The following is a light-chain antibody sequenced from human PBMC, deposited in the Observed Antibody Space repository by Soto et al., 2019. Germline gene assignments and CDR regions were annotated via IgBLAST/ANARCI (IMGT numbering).Light chain of an antibody. CDR2: DVS. J-gene: IGLJ1*01. CDR1: SSDVGGYNY. V-gene: IGLV2-14*01. Sequence: QSVLTQPASVSGSPGQSITISCPGTSSDVGGYNYVSWYQQHPGKAPKLMIYDVSNRPSGVSNRFYGSKSGNTASLTISGLQAEDEADYYCSTYTSSSTRDVFGTGTKVTVL. CDR3: STYTSSSTRDV.